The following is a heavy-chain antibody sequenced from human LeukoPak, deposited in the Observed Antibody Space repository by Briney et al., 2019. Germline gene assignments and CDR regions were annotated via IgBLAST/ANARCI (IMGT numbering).Heavy chain of an antibody. Sequence: PSETLSLTCAVYGGSFSGYYWSWIRQPAGKGLEWIGRIYTSGSTNYNPSLKSRVTISVDTSKNQFSLKLSSVTAADTAVYYCARSGGSNDFWSGYYGGYFDYWGQGTLVTVSS. CDR1: GGSFSGYY. D-gene: IGHD3-3*01. J-gene: IGHJ4*02. CDR3: ARSGGSNDFWSGYYGGYFDY. CDR2: IYTSGST. V-gene: IGHV4-59*10.